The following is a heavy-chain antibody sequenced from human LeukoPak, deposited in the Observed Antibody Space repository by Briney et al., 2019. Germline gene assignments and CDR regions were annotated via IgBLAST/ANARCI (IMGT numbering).Heavy chain of an antibody. D-gene: IGHD3-10*01. Sequence: GASVKVSCKASGYTFSNYYMHWVRQAPGQGLECMGIINPSVGSASSAQKFQGRVTMTGDTSTSTVYMELSSLRSDDTAVYYCARDYHGSGSLTTFDYWGQGTLVTVSS. CDR1: GYTFSNYY. V-gene: IGHV1-46*01. J-gene: IGHJ4*02. CDR2: INPSVGSA. CDR3: ARDYHGSGSLTTFDY.